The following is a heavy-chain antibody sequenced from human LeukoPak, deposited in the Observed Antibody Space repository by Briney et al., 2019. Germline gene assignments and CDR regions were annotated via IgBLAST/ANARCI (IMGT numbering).Heavy chain of an antibody. CDR2: MNPNSGNT. V-gene: IGHV1-8*01. D-gene: IGHD2-2*01. Sequence: ASVKVSCKASGYTFTSYDINWVRQATGQGLEWMGWMNPNSGNTGYAQKFQGRVTMTRNTSISTAYMELSSLRSEDTAVYYCARRCIVVVPAANRYYYYYYMDVWGKGTTVTVSS. CDR3: ARRCIVVVPAANRYYYYYYMDV. J-gene: IGHJ6*03. CDR1: GYTFTSYD.